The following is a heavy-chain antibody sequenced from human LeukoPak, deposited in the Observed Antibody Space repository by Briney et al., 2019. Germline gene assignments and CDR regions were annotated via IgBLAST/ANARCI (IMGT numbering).Heavy chain of an antibody. CDR2: IYYSGST. Sequence: PSETLSLTCTVSGGSISSSSYYWGWIRQPPGKGLEWIGSIYYSGSTYYNPSLKSRVTISVDTSKNQFSLKLSSVTAADTAVYYCASLRYYGSGSYANDYWGQGTLVTVSS. D-gene: IGHD3-10*01. CDR3: ASLRYYGSGSYANDY. V-gene: IGHV4-39*07. J-gene: IGHJ4*02. CDR1: GGSISSSSYY.